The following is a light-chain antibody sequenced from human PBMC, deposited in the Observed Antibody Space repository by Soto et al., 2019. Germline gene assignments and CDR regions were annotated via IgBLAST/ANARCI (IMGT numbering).Light chain of an antibody. V-gene: IGKV3-20*01. CDR2: GAS. CDR1: QTVANNY. Sequence: EIALAQSPATVSLSPGESATLSCRASQTVANNYLAWYQQRPGQAPRLVIFGASSRATGIPDRFRGSGSGTDFTLSISRVEPEDFAVYYCQQYDSSYTFGQGTKLEIK. J-gene: IGKJ2*01. CDR3: QQYDSSYT.